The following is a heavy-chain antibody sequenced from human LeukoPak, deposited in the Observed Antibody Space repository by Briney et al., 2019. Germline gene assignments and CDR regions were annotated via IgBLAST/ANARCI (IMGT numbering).Heavy chain of an antibody. CDR1: GFTFSSYW. D-gene: IGHD6-19*01. CDR3: ARGGSSGWYGGVGFDY. Sequence: GGSLRLSCAAPGFTFSSYWMSWVRQAPGKGLEWVANIKQDGSEKYYVDSVKGRFTISRDNAKNSLSMQMNSLRAEDTAVYYCARGGSSGWYGGVGFDYWGQGTLVTVSS. V-gene: IGHV3-7*04. J-gene: IGHJ4*02. CDR2: IKQDGSEK.